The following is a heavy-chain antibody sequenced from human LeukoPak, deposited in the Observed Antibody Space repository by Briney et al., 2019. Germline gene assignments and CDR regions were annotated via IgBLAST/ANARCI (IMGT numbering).Heavy chain of an antibody. Sequence: GGSLRLSCTASGFTFPDYAMSWFRQAPGKGLEWVGFIRSKAYGGTSEYAASVRGRFIISRDDSKSIVYLQMNSLKTEHTAVYYCSRGCTGTDCHSRFDQWGQGILVTVSS. J-gene: IGHJ4*02. CDR2: IRSKAYGGTS. V-gene: IGHV3-49*03. CDR3: SRGCTGTDCHSRFDQ. D-gene: IGHD2-8*02. CDR1: GFTFPDYA.